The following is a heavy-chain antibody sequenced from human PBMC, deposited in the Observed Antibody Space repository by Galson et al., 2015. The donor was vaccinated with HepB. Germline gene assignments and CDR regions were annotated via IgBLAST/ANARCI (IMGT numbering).Heavy chain of an antibody. CDR3: ARAGDYGDYSSRYYYYGLDV. Sequence: SLRLSCAASGFTFSTYAMTWVRQAPGKGLEWVSAISGNAVSTYYADSVKGRFTISRDNSKNTLYLQMNSLRAEDTAVYYCARAGDYGDYSSRYYYYGLDVWGQGATVTVSS. CDR2: ISGNAVST. CDR1: GFTFSTYA. D-gene: IGHD4-17*01. J-gene: IGHJ6*02. V-gene: IGHV3-23*01.